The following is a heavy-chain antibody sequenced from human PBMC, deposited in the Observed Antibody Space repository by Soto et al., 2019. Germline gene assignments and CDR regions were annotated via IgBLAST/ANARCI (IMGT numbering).Heavy chain of an antibody. CDR2: ISSSSSTI. CDR1: GFTFSSYS. D-gene: IGHD3-10*01. J-gene: IGHJ5*02. V-gene: IGHV3-48*02. CDR3: ARAGLLWFGELFRWFDP. Sequence: GGSLRLSCAASGFTFSSYSMNWVRQAPGKGLEWVSYISSSSSTIYYADSVKGRFTISRDNAKNSLYLQMNSLRDEDTAVYYCARAGLLWFGELFRWFDPWGQGTLVTVSS.